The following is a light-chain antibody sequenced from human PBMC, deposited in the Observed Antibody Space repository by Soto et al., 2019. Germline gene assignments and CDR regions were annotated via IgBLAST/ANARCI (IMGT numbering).Light chain of an antibody. Sequence: EIVMTQSPATLSVSPGERATLSCRATQSVSTKLAWYQQKPGQAPRLLIYGASTGATGIPARFSGSGSGTEFTLIISSLQSEDFAVYYCQQYSSWPLTFGGGTKLEIK. CDR3: QQYSSWPLT. J-gene: IGKJ4*01. V-gene: IGKV3-15*01. CDR2: GAS. CDR1: QSVSTK.